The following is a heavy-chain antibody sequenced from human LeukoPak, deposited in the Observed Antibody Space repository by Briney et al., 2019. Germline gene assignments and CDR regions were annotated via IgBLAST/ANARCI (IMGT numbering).Heavy chain of an antibody. Sequence: GGSLRLSCAASGFTFSSYGMHWVRQAPGKGLEWVAVISYDGSNKYYADSVKGRFTISRDNSKNTLYLQMNSLRAEDTAVYYCAKDNYGSGPSWFDPWGQGTLVTVSS. V-gene: IGHV3-30*18. CDR2: ISYDGSNK. D-gene: IGHD3-10*01. J-gene: IGHJ5*02. CDR1: GFTFSSYG. CDR3: AKDNYGSGPSWFDP.